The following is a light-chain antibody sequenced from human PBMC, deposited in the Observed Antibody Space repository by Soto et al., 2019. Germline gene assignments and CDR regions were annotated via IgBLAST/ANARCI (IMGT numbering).Light chain of an antibody. CDR3: AAWDDRLSGVL. CDR1: SSNIENNY. Sequence: QSVLTQPPSASGTHGQRVTISCSGSSSNIENNYVYWYQQFPGMAPKLLIQRNSQRPSGVPDRFSGSKSGTSASLAISGLRSEGEADYYCAAWDDRLSGVLFGGGTKLTVL. CDR2: RNS. J-gene: IGLJ2*01. V-gene: IGLV1-47*01.